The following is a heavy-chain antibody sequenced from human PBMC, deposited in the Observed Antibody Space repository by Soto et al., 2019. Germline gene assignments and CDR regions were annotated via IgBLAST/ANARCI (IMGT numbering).Heavy chain of an antibody. Sequence: SVKVSCKASGFTFTSSAVHWVRQARGQRLEWIGWIVVGSGNTNYAQKFQERVTITRDMSTSTAYMELSSLRSEDTAVYYCAAARNYYDSSGYDYWGQGTLVTVSS. J-gene: IGHJ4*02. CDR2: IVVGSGNT. D-gene: IGHD3-22*01. V-gene: IGHV1-58*01. CDR1: GFTFTSSA. CDR3: AAARNYYDSSGYDY.